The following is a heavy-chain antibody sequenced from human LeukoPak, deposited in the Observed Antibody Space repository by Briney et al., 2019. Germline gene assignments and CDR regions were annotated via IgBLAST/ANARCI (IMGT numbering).Heavy chain of an antibody. Sequence: ASVKVSCKVSGYTLTELSMHWVRQAPGKGLEWMGGFDPEDGETIYAQKFQGRVTMTEDTSTDTAYMELSSLRSEDTAVYYCATDSRRRGVINLYYYYYGMDVWGQGTTVTVSS. CDR3: ATDSRRRGVINLYYYYYGMDV. V-gene: IGHV1-24*01. D-gene: IGHD3-16*02. CDR1: GYTLTELS. J-gene: IGHJ6*02. CDR2: FDPEDGET.